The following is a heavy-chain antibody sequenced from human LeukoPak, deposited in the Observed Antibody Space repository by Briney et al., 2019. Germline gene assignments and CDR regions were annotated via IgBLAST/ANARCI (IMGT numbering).Heavy chain of an antibody. D-gene: IGHD5-12*01. CDR2: ISAYNGDT. CDR1: GYTFTRYS. J-gene: IGHJ4*02. Sequence: ASVKVSCKDSGYTFTRYSIGWVRQAPGQGLEWMGWISAYNGDTKYEQKLQGRVTLTTDASTSTAYMELRSLRSDDTAVYYFARDHGGYETEYYFDYWGQGTLVTVSS. V-gene: IGHV1-18*01. CDR3: ARDHGGYETEYYFDY.